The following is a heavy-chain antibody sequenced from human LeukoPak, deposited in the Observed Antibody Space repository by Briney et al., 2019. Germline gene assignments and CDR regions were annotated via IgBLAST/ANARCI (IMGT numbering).Heavy chain of an antibody. CDR2: MNPNSGNT. Sequence: ASVKVSCKASGYTFTSYDINWVRPATGQGLEWMGWMNPNSGNTGYAQKFQGRVTMTRNTSISTAYMELSSLRSEDTAVYYCAREPRYSSGWYYFDYWGQGTLVTVSS. V-gene: IGHV1-8*01. D-gene: IGHD6-19*01. CDR3: AREPRYSSGWYYFDY. CDR1: GYTFTSYD. J-gene: IGHJ4*02.